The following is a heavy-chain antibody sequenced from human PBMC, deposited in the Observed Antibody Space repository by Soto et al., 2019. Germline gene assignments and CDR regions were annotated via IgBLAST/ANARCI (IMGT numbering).Heavy chain of an antibody. D-gene: IGHD3-9*01. V-gene: IGHV4-31*03. CDR3: ARVDHRGYFAILTDY. CDR2: IYDSVNT. J-gene: IGHJ4*02. Sequence: KTSETLSLTCTVSGDSLSSAGHYWSWIRQHPGKGLEWIGHIYDSVNTYYSPSLRSRVTISADISKNQFSLNLRSVTAADTAVYYCARVDHRGYFAILTDYWGQGTLVTVSS. CDR1: GDSLSSAGHY.